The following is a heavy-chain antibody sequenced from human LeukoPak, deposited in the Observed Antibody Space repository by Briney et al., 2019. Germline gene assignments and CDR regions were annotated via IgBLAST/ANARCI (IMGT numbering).Heavy chain of an antibody. CDR3: AREDKVTDGQTGALDY. CDR1: GFTFSDYG. CDR2: ISSSGSTI. J-gene: IGHJ4*02. D-gene: IGHD5-24*01. Sequence: GGSLRLSCAASGFTFSDYGMHWVRQAPGKGLEWVSYISSSGSTIYYANSVKGRFTISRDNAKNSLYLQMNSLRGEDTAVYYCAREDKVTDGQTGALDYWGQGTLVTVSS. V-gene: IGHV3-48*04.